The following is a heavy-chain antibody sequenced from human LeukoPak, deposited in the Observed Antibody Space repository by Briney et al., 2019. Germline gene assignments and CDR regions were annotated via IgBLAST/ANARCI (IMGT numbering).Heavy chain of an antibody. D-gene: IGHD3-22*01. Sequence: PGGSLRLSCVASGFTFSSYNMNWVRQAPGKGLEWVSSISSTSSYIYYADSVRGRFTISRDNAKNSLSLQMNSLRAEDTAVYYCARRDHGGSGYYSWWGQGTLVTVSS. CDR2: ISSTSSYI. V-gene: IGHV3-21*01. CDR3: ARRDHGGSGYYSW. J-gene: IGHJ1*01. CDR1: GFTFSSYN.